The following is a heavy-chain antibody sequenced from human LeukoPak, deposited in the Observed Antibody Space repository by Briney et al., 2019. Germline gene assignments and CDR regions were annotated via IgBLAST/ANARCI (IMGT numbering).Heavy chain of an antibody. J-gene: IGHJ4*02. CDR3: ARLPYDYGDPDY. D-gene: IGHD4-17*01. Sequence: ASVRVSCKASGYTFTGYYMHWVRQAPGQGLEWMGRINPNSGGTNYAQKFQGRVTMTRDTSISTAYMELSRLRSDDTAVYYCARLPYDYGDPDYWGQGTLVTVSS. CDR1: GYTFTGYY. CDR2: INPNSGGT. V-gene: IGHV1-2*06.